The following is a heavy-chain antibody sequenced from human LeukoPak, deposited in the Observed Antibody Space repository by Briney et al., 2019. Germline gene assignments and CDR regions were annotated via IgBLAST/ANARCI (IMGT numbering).Heavy chain of an antibody. CDR1: GFTVSTNS. J-gene: IGHJ4*02. CDR3: ARRAGAYSHPYAY. Sequence: PGGSLRLSCTVSGFTVSTNSMSWVRQAPGKGLEWVSFIYSDNTHYSYSVKGRFTISRDNSKTTLYLQMNSLRAEDTAVYYCARRAGAYSHPYAYWGQGTLVTVSS. CDR2: IYSDNT. D-gene: IGHD4/OR15-4a*01. V-gene: IGHV3-53*01.